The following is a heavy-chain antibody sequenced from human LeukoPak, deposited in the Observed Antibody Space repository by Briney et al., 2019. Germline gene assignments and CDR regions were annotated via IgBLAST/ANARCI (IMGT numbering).Heavy chain of an antibody. V-gene: IGHV4-61*01. CDR2: IYFSGGT. Sequence: SETLSLTCTVSSGSVSSSSYYWSWIRQPPGKGLEWIGYIYFSGGTNCNPSLKSRVTLSVDTSKNQFSLKLTSVTAADTAVYYCARVVNRAWFDLWGQGTLVTVSS. CDR3: ARVVNRAWFDL. D-gene: IGHD4-23*01. CDR1: SGSVSSSSYY. J-gene: IGHJ5*02.